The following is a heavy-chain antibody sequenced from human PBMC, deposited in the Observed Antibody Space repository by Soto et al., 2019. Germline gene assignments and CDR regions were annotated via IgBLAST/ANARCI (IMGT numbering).Heavy chain of an antibody. J-gene: IGHJ5*02. CDR3: ARGTPSPLIVRSSRGPWFDP. CDR2: MYYGGRT. V-gene: IGHV4-59*08. CDR1: GGSIGSVY. Sequence: PSETLSLPCTVSGGSIGSVYWSWIRQPPRKGLEWMGYMYYGGRTNYNPSLKSRVTISVDTSKMQVSLKLSSVTATDTAVYFCARGTPSPLIVRSSRGPWFDPWGQGTLVTVSS. D-gene: IGHD2-15*01.